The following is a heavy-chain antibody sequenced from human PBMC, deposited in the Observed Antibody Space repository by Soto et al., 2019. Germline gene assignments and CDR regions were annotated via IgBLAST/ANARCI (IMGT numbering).Heavy chain of an antibody. D-gene: IGHD2-8*01. CDR3: ARVYAWEYYFDY. CDR1: GCSISIRYCY. Sequence: SATRSLTCPFSGCSISIRYCYWLWIRQPPGKGLEWIGYIYYSGSTYYNPSLKSRVTISVDTSKNQFSLKLSSVTAADTAVYYCARVYAWEYYFDYWGQGTLVTVSS. CDR2: IYYSGST. V-gene: IGHV4-30-4*01. J-gene: IGHJ4*02.